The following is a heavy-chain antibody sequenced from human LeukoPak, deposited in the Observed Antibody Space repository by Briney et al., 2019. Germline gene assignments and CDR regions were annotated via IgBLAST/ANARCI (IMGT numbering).Heavy chain of an antibody. D-gene: IGHD3-22*01. CDR3: ARVLYDTEGYFDY. V-gene: IGHV4-38-2*02. CDR2: IHHSGST. Sequence: SETLSLTCTVSGYFISSGYYWGWIRQPPGKGLQWIGSIHHSGSTYYNPSLKSRVTMSVDTSKNQFSLKLSSVTAADTAVYYCARVLYDTEGYFDYWGQGTLVTVSS. CDR1: GYFISSGYY. J-gene: IGHJ4*02.